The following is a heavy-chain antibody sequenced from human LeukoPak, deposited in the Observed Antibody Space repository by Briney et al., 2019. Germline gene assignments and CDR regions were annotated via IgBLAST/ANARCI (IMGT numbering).Heavy chain of an antibody. CDR1: GASISSDY. Sequence: SETLSLTCSVSGASISSDYWSWIRQPPGKGLEWIGNIYSRETTKYNPSLRSRATISGDTSKNQFSLKLSSVTAADTAVYYCARHFPYCGGDCPYYYMDVWGKGTTVTVSS. CDR2: IYSRETT. J-gene: IGHJ6*03. D-gene: IGHD2-21*02. CDR3: ARHFPYCGGDCPYYYMDV. V-gene: IGHV4-4*09.